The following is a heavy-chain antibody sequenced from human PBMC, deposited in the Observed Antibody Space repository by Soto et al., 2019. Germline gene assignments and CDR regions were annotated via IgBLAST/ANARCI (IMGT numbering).Heavy chain of an antibody. J-gene: IGHJ4*02. Sequence: ESGGGVVQPGRSLRLSCAASGFTFSSYGMHWVRQAPGKGLEWVAVIWYDGSNKYYAGSVKGRFTISRDNSKNTLYLQMNSLRAEDTAVYYCARDQGRGYNYGFDYWGQGTLVTVSS. D-gene: IGHD5-18*01. V-gene: IGHV3-33*01. CDR1: GFTFSSYG. CDR3: ARDQGRGYNYGFDY. CDR2: IWYDGSNK.